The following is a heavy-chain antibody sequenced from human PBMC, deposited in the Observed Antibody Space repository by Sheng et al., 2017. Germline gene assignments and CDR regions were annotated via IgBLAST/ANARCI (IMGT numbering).Heavy chain of an antibody. J-gene: IGHJ4*02. D-gene: IGHD6-19*01. V-gene: IGHV3-30*03. Sequence: QVQLVESGGGVVQPGRSLRLSCAASGFTFSGYVMHWVRQVPGKGLEWVAVISHDAGNKYYADSVKGRFTISRDNSKNTFYLQMNSLRAEDTAVYYCARDLRDNSGWFFDFWGQGTLVTVSS. CDR3: ARDLRDNSGWFFDF. CDR2: ISHDAGNK. CDR1: GFTFSGYV.